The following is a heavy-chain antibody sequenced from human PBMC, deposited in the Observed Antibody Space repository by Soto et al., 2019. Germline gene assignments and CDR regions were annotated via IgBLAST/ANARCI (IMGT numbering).Heavy chain of an antibody. CDR1: GFTFSSYD. D-gene: IGHD3-22*01. Sequence: LRLSCAASGFTFSSYDMHWVRQATGKGLEWVSAIGTAGDTYYPGSVKGRFTISRENAKNSLYLQMNSLRAGDTAVYYCARGRRDYYDSSGNDGGAFDIWGQGTMVTVSS. CDR3: ARGRRDYYDSSGNDGGAFDI. CDR2: IGTAGDT. J-gene: IGHJ3*02. V-gene: IGHV3-13*01.